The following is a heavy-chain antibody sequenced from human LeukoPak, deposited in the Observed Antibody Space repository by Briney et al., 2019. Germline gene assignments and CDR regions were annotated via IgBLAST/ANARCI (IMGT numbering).Heavy chain of an antibody. CDR3: ARARVTIDYYYYMDV. D-gene: IGHD4-11*01. Sequence: GSLRLSCAASGFSLDDYDMSWVRQVPGKGLEWVSGINWNGGSTGYADSVKGRFTISRDNAKNSLYLQLNNLRAEDTALYYCARARVTIDYYYYMDVWGKGTTVTVSS. J-gene: IGHJ6*03. CDR1: GFSLDDYD. V-gene: IGHV3-20*04. CDR2: INWNGGST.